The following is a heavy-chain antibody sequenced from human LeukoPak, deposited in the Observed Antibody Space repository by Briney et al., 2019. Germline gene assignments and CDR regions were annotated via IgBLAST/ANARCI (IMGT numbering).Heavy chain of an antibody. J-gene: IGHJ4*02. Sequence: GGSLRLSCAASGFTFSSYGIHWVRQAPGMGLEYVSAISSNGGTKYYADSVKGRFTISRDNYKNTVYLQMDSLRVEDMAVYYCARPYCTVNSCYQSFGYWGRGTLVSVS. D-gene: IGHD2-8*02. CDR1: GFTFSSYG. V-gene: IGHV3-64*02. CDR2: ISSNGGTK. CDR3: ARPYCTVNSCYQSFGY.